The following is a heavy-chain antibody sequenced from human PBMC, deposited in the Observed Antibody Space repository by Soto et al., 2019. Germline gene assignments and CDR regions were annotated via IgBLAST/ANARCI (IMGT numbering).Heavy chain of an antibody. V-gene: IGHV1-58*01. CDR2: IVVGSGNT. J-gene: IGHJ5*02. CDR1: GFTFTSSA. D-gene: IGHD1-26*01. CDR3: AAEPRGSYFNWFDP. Sequence: GASVKVSCKASGFTFTSSAVQWVRQARGQRLEWIGWIVVGSGNTNYAQKFQERVTITRDMSTSTAYMELSSLRSEDTAVYYCAAEPRGSYFNWFDPWGQGTLVTVS.